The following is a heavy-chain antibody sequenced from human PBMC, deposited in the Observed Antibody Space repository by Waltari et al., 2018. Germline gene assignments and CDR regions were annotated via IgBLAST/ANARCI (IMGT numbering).Heavy chain of an antibody. CDR1: GDSISGNYW. CDR3: AGDRAIGLFFDY. J-gene: IGHJ4*02. Sequence: QVQLQESGQGLVKPSGTLSLTCAVSGDSISGNYWWSWVRQSPEKGLEWIGQVNHSGKTHYNPSIQSRVTISLDKPKNQFSLNLNSVTAADTAVYYCAGDRAIGLFFDYWGRGTLVTVSS. CDR2: VNHSGKT. V-gene: IGHV4-4*02. D-gene: IGHD2-2*01.